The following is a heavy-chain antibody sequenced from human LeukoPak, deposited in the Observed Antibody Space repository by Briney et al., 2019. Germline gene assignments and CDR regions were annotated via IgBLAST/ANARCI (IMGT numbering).Heavy chain of an antibody. CDR3: ARWELLAHDAFDI. Sequence: TGGSLRLSCAASGFTFSSYWMSWVRQAPGKGLEWVANIKQDGSEKYYVDSVKGRFTISRDNAKNSLYLQMNSLRAEDTAVYYCARWELLAHDAFDIWGQGTMVTVSS. J-gene: IGHJ3*02. D-gene: IGHD1-26*01. CDR1: GFTFSSYW. V-gene: IGHV3-7*01. CDR2: IKQDGSEK.